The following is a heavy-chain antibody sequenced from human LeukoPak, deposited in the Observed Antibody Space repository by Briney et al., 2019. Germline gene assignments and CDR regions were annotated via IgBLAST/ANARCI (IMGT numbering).Heavy chain of an antibody. V-gene: IGHV3-20*04. Sequence: GGSLRLSCAASGFTFDDYGMSWVRQAPGMGLEWVSGINWNGGSTGYADSVKGRFTISRDNAKTSLYLQMNSLRAEATALYYCASEHPPCGGDCPGVGAFDIWGQGTMVTVSS. CDR2: INWNGGST. CDR1: GFTFDDYG. J-gene: IGHJ3*02. CDR3: ASEHPPCGGDCPGVGAFDI. D-gene: IGHD2-21*01.